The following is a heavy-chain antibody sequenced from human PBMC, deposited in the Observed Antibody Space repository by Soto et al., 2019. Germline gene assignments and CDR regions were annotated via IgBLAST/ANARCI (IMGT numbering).Heavy chain of an antibody. CDR2: ITAYNGNT. CDR1: GYTFTSYG. J-gene: IGHJ6*02. CDR3: ARRLGYCSGGSCYYYYGMDV. D-gene: IGHD2-15*01. Sequence: QVQLVQSGAEVKKPGASVKVSCKASGYTFTSYGISWVRQAPGQGLEWMGWITAYNGNTNYAQKLQGRVTMTTDTSTSTAYMELRSLRSDDTAVYYCARRLGYCSGGSCYYYYGMDVWGQGTTVTVSS. V-gene: IGHV1-18*01.